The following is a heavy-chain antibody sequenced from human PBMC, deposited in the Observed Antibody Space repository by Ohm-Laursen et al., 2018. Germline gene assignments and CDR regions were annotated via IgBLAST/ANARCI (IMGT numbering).Heavy chain of an antibody. CDR1: GFNFSEFY. CDR3: ARVADSSLDH. D-gene: IGHD6-19*01. CDR2: INNDGNT. J-gene: IGHJ4*02. Sequence: SLRLSCTASGFNFSEFYMSWVRQAPGKGLEWVSIINNDGNTDYSDSVKGRFTISRDISKNIVYLQMNNLRTDDTATYYCARVADSSLDHWGQGTLVTVS. V-gene: IGHV3-53*01.